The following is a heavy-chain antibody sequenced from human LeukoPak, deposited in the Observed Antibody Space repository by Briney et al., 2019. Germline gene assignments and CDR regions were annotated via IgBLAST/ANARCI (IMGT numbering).Heavy chain of an antibody. J-gene: IGHJ4*02. CDR2: INPNSGDT. V-gene: IGHV1-2*06. CDR1: GYTFIGYY. Sequence: ASVKVSCKASGYTFIGYYLHWRRQAPGQWLEWMGRINPNSGDTNYAQKFQGRVTMTRDTSITTAYMELSRLTSDDTAVYYCARGNDHAWDYWGQGTLVTVSS. CDR3: ARGNDHAWDY. D-gene: IGHD1-1*01.